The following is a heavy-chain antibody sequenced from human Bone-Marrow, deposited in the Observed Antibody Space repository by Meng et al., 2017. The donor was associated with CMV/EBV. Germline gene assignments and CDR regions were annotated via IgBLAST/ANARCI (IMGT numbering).Heavy chain of an antibody. D-gene: IGHD3-9*01. CDR2: IYSGGST. Sequence: GESLKISCAASGFTVSSNYMSWVRQAPGKGLEWVSVIYSGGSTYYADSVKGRFTISRDNSKNTLYLQMNSLRDEDTAVYYCARGYILTGFDYWGQGTVVTVSS. CDR3: ARGYILTGFDY. CDR1: GFTVSSNY. V-gene: IGHV3-66*02. J-gene: IGHJ4*02.